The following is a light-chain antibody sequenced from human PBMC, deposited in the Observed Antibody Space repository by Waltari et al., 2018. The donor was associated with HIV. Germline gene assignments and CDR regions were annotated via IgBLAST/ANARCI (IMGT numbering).Light chain of an antibody. J-gene: IGLJ2*01. CDR2: KDT. CDR1: AFPKQS. CDR3: QSADSSGIYEI. V-gene: IGLV3-25*03. Sequence: SYELTQPPSMSVSPGQTARIPCSGTAFPKQSAYWYQQKPGQAPVLIIYKDTERPSGIPERFSGSNSGTIATLTISGVQAEDEAAYYCQSADSSGIYEIFGGGTKVIVL.